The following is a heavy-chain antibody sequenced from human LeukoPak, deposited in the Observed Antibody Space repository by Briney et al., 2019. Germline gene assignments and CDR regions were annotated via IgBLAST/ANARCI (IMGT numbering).Heavy chain of an antibody. CDR1: GFTFSSYA. D-gene: IGHD3-16*01. CDR3: ARDGGSVFDY. J-gene: IGHJ4*02. Sequence: PGRSLRLSCAASGFTFSSYAMHWVRQAPGKGLEWVAVISYDGSNKYYADSVKGRFTISRDNSKNTLYLRMNSLRAEDTAVYYCARDGGSVFDYWGQGTLVTVSS. CDR2: ISYDGSNK. V-gene: IGHV3-30-3*01.